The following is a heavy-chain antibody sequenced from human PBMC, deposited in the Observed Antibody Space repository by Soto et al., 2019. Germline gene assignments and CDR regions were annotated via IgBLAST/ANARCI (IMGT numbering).Heavy chain of an antibody. Sequence: EVQLLESGGGLVQPGGSLRLSCAASGFTFSSYAMSWVRQAPGKGLEWVSAISGSGGSTYYADSVKGRFTISRDNSKNTLYLQMNRLRAEDTAVYYCANPIQLWFHGGGDIYWGQGTLVTVSS. D-gene: IGHD5-18*01. V-gene: IGHV3-23*01. CDR1: GFTFSSYA. CDR3: ANPIQLWFHGGGDIY. CDR2: ISGSGGST. J-gene: IGHJ4*02.